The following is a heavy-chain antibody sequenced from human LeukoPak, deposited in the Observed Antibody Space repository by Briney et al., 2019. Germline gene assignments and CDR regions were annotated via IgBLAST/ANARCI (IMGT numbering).Heavy chain of an antibody. CDR1: GFLLSPYR. D-gene: IGHD3-10*01. Sequence: GGSLTLSCAASGFLLSPYRMNWVRQAPGRGLQWVASITKNSNYIFDADSVKGRFTITRDNAKNSLYLQMNSLGAEDTAVYYCMRVLGDNGYGSGFFDYWGQGTLVTASS. CDR3: MRVLGDNGYGSGFFDY. J-gene: IGHJ4*02. CDR2: ITKNSNYI. V-gene: IGHV3-21*01.